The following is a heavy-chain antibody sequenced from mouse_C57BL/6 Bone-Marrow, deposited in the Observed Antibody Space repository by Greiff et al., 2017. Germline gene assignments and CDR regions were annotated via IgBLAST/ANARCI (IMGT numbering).Heavy chain of an antibody. J-gene: IGHJ3*01. CDR1: GFTFSSYA. V-gene: IGHV5-4*01. CDR2: ISDGGSYT. CDR3: ARDAIYYGYDGAWFAY. Sequence: DVKLQESGGGLVKPGGSLKLSCAASGFTFSSYAMSWVRQTPEKRLEWVATISDGGSYTYYPDNVKGRFTISRDNAKNNLYLQMSHLKSEDTAMYYCARDAIYYGYDGAWFAYWGQGTLVTVSA. D-gene: IGHD2-2*01.